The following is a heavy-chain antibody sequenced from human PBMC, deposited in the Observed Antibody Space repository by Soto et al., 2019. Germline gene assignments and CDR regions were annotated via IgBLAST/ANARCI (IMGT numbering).Heavy chain of an antibody. J-gene: IGHJ6*03. CDR2: IYWDDDK. CDR3: AHSPSVPYSSSWYNSYMDV. D-gene: IGHD6-13*01. Sequence: QITLKESGPPLVKPTQTLTLTCTFSGFSLSTSGVGVGWIRQPPGKALEWLALIYWDDDKRYSPSLKSRLTITKDTSKNQVVLTMTNMDPVDTATYYCAHSPSVPYSSSWYNSYMDVWCKGTTVTVSS. CDR1: GFSLSTSGVG. V-gene: IGHV2-5*02.